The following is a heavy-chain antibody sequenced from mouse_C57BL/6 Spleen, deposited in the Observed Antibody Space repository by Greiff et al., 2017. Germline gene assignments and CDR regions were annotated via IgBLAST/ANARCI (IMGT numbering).Heavy chain of an antibody. Sequence: EVMLVESGGGLVKPGGSLKLSCAASGFTFSDYGMHWVRQAPEKGLEWVAYISSGGSTIYYADTVKGRFTISRDNAKNTLFLQMTSLRSEDTAMEYCAMVTTNYARDYWGQGASVTVSS. CDR1: GFTFSDYG. CDR3: AMVTTNYARDY. D-gene: IGHD2-2*01. CDR2: ISSGGSTI. V-gene: IGHV5-17*01. J-gene: IGHJ4*01.